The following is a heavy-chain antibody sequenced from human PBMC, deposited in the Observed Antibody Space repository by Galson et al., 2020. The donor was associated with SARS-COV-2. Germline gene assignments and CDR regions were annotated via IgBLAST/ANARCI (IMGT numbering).Heavy chain of an antibody. D-gene: IGHD3-10*01. CDR1: GYTFTNYY. CDR2: INPSGGTT. J-gene: IGHJ4*02. V-gene: IGHV1-46*01. CDR3: SGDTGYYGSGSSGYDY. Sequence: ASVKVSCKASGYTFTNYYIHWVRQAPGQGLEWVGVINPSGGTTSSAQEFRGRVTTTRDTSTSTVYMELRSLRSEDTAVYYCSGDTGYYGSGSSGYDYWGQGTLVTVSS.